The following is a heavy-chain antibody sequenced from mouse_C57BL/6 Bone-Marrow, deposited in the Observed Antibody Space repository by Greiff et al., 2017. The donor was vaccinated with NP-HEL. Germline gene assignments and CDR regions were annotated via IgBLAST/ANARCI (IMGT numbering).Heavy chain of an antibody. Sequence: VQLVESGPGLVQPSQSLSITCTVSGFSLTSYGVHWVRQPPGKGLEWLGVIWSGGSTDYNAAFISRLSISKDNSKSQVFFKMNSLQADDTAIYYCAKRDEYYSNYYWYFDVWGTGTTVTVSS. J-gene: IGHJ1*03. CDR3: AKRDEYYSNYYWYFDV. CDR1: GFSLTSYG. CDR2: IWSGGST. D-gene: IGHD2-5*01. V-gene: IGHV2-4*01.